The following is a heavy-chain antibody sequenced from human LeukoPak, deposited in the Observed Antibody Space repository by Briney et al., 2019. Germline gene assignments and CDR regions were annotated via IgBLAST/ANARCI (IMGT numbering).Heavy chain of an antibody. CDR1: GGSISSSSYY. V-gene: IGHV4-39*07. CDR2: IYYSGST. CDR3: ARDCITGTPGTRYYYGMDV. D-gene: IGHD1-20*01. Sequence: SETLSLTCTVSGGSISSSSYYWGWIRQPPGKGLEWIGSIYYSGSTYYNPSLKSRVTISVDTSKNQFSLKLSSVTAADTAVYYCARDCITGTPGTRYYYGMDVWGQGTTVTVSS. J-gene: IGHJ6*02.